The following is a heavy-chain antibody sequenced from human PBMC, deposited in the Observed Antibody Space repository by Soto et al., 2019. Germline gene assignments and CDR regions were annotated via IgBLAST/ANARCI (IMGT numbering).Heavy chain of an antibody. D-gene: IGHD2-15*01. CDR3: ARHVGYYYYGMDV. CDR1: GGSISRYD. CDR2: IYYSGST. J-gene: IGHJ6*02. V-gene: IGHV4-59*04. Sequence: SETLSLTCPVSGGSISRYDWSWIRQPPGKGLEWIGNIYYSGSTYYNPSLKSRVTISVDTSKNQFSLKLSSVTAADTAVYYCARHVGYYYYGMDVWGQGTTVTVSS.